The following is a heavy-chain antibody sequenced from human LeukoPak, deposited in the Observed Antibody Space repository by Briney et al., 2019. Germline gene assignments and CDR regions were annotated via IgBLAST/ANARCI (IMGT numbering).Heavy chain of an antibody. V-gene: IGHV3-9*01. CDR2: ISWNSGSI. CDR3: AKGLVAGTGYYYYGMDV. Sequence: LPGGSLRLSCAASGFTFDDYAMHWVRQAPGKGLEWVSGISWNSGSIGYADPVKGRFTISRDNAKNSLYLQMNSLRAEDTALYYCAKGLVAGTGYYYYGMDVWGQGTTVTVSS. CDR1: GFTFDDYA. D-gene: IGHD6-19*01. J-gene: IGHJ6*02.